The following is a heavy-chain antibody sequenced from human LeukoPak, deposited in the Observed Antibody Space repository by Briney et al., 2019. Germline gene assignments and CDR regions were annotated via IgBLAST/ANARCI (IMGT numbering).Heavy chain of an antibody. CDR2: ISGSGGST. Sequence: GGSLRLSCAASGFTFRSFAMSWVRQAPGKGLEWVSAISGSGGSTYYADSVKGRFTISRDNSKNTLYLQMNSLRAEDTAVYYCAKARGYSLMTFDYWGQGTLVTVSS. V-gene: IGHV3-23*01. CDR1: GFTFRSFA. D-gene: IGHD3-22*01. J-gene: IGHJ4*02. CDR3: AKARGYSLMTFDY.